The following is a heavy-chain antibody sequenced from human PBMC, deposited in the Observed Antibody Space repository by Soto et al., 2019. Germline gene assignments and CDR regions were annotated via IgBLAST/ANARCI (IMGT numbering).Heavy chain of an antibody. D-gene: IGHD5-18*01. J-gene: IGHJ4*02. Sequence: EVQLVESGGGLVQPGGSLRLSCAASGFTFSSYWMSWVRQAPGKGLEWVANIKQDGSEKYYVDSVKGRFTISRDNAKNSLYLQMNSLRDEDTAVYYCAREYSYGSYYLDYWGQGTLVTVSS. CDR1: GFTFSSYW. V-gene: IGHV3-7*05. CDR2: IKQDGSEK. CDR3: AREYSYGSYYLDY.